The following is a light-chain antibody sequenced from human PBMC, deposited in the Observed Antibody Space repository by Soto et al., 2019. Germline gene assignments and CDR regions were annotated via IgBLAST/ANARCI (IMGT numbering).Light chain of an antibody. CDR1: QGISNY. CDR3: QKYNSAPRT. CDR2: AAS. Sequence: DIQMTQSPSSLSASVGDRVTITCRASQGISNYLAWYQQKPGKVPKLLIYAASTLQSGVPSRFSGSGSGTDFTLTIRRLQPEDVATHYCQKYNSAPRTFGQWTKVEIK. V-gene: IGKV1-27*01. J-gene: IGKJ1*01.